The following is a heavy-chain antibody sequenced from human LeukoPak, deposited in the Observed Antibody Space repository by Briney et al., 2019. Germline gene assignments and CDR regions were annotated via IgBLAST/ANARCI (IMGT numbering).Heavy chain of an antibody. Sequence: GGSLRLSCAASGFTFSSYEMNWVRQAPGKGLEWVSYISSSGSTIYYADSVKGRFTISRDNAKNSLYLQMNSLRAEDTAVYYCARDETPHFWGGFGELFPDAFDIWGQGTMVTVSS. J-gene: IGHJ3*02. CDR1: GFTFSSYE. V-gene: IGHV3-48*03. CDR3: ARDETPHFWGGFGELFPDAFDI. CDR2: ISSSGSTI. D-gene: IGHD3-10*01.